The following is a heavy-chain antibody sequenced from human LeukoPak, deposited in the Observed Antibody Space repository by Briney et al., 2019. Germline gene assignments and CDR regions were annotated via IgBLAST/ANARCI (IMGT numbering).Heavy chain of an antibody. CDR2: ISDSSSYI. D-gene: IGHD1-1*01. J-gene: IGHJ4*02. V-gene: IGHV3-21*01. CDR3: ARDFRWNDVLDS. CDR1: GFSFSSHS. Sequence: GGSLRPSCVVSGFSFSSHSMNWVRQAPGKGLEWVSFISDSSSYIYYAASVKGRFTISRDNAKNSLFLQMNSLRAEDTAVYYCARDFRWNDVLDSWGQGTLVTVSS.